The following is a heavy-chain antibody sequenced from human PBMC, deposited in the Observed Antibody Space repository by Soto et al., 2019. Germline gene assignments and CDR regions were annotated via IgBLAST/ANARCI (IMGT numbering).Heavy chain of an antibody. Sequence: QVQLQESGPGLVKPSQTLSLTCTVSGGSISSGGYYWSWIRQHPGKGLECIGYIYYSGRTYYNPTLKRRVTISVDTSKNQFSLKLSSVTAADTAVYYCARDLYGDNWYFDLWGRGTLVTVSS. J-gene: IGHJ2*01. CDR1: GGSISSGGYY. V-gene: IGHV4-31*03. CDR2: IYYSGRT. D-gene: IGHD4-17*01. CDR3: ARDLYGDNWYFDL.